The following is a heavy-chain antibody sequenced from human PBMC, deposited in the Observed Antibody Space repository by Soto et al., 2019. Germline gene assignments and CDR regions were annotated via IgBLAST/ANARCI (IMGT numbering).Heavy chain of an antibody. CDR1: GFTFSCSA. CDR2: IRSKANSYAT. Sequence: HPGGALRLSCAASGFTFSCSAMHWVRQASGTGLEWVGRIRSKANSYATAYAASVKGRFTISRDDSKNTAYLQMNSLKTEDTAVYYCTARGDYDYVNYYGMDVWGQGTTVTVSS. V-gene: IGHV3-73*01. CDR3: TARGDYDYVNYYGMDV. J-gene: IGHJ6*02. D-gene: IGHD3-16*01.